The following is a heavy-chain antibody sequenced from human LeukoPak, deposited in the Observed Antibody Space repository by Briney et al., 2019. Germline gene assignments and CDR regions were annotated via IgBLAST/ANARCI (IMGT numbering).Heavy chain of an antibody. CDR3: ARATTPDRSYGMDV. D-gene: IGHD3-16*02. V-gene: IGHV3-23*01. J-gene: IGHJ6*02. CDR1: GFTFSSYA. Sequence: PGGSLRLSCAASGFTFSSYAMSWVRQAPGKGLEWVSAISGSGGSTYYADSVEGRFTISRDNSKNTLYLQMDSLRAEDTAVYYCARATTPDRSYGMDVWGQGTTVTVSS. CDR2: ISGSGGST.